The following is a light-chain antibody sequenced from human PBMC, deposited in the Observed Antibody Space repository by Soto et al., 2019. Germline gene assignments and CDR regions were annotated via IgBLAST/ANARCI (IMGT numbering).Light chain of an antibody. CDR1: SSDLGGYNY. CDR2: EVS. Sequence: QSVLTQPASVSGSPGQSITISCTGTSSDLGGYNYVSWYQQHPGKAPKLMIFEVSNWPSGVSNRFSGSKSGNTASLTISGLQAEDEADYYCSSYTSINTRVFGGGTKVTVL. CDR3: SSYTSINTRV. J-gene: IGLJ3*02. V-gene: IGLV2-14*01.